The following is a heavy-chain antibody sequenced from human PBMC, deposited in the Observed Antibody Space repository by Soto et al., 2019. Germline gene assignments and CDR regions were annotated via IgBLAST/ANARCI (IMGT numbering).Heavy chain of an antibody. CDR2: ISSNGGST. CDR1: GFTFSSYA. V-gene: IGHV3-64*01. D-gene: IGHD3-3*01. CDR3: ARVFLGVVMSFFDI. Sequence: EVQLVESGGGLVQPGGSLRLSCAASGFTFSSYAMHWVRQAPGKGLEYVSAISSNGGSTYYANSVKGRFTISRDNSKNPLYLQWGGLRAEDMAVYYWARVFLGVVMSFFDIGGQGKMVPVSS. J-gene: IGHJ3*02.